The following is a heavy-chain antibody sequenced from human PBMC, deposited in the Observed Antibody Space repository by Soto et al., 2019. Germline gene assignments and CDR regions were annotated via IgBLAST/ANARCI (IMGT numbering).Heavy chain of an antibody. J-gene: IGHJ4*02. CDR1: GFTFSSYS. V-gene: IGHV3-21*01. CDR2: ISSSSSYI. CDR3: ARDLYSYDSSGYRDY. D-gene: IGHD3-22*01. Sequence: GGSLRLSCAASGFTFSSYSMNWVRQAPGKGLEWVSSISSSSSYIYYADSVKGRFTISRDNAKNSLYLQMNSLRAEDTAVYYCARDLYSYDSSGYRDYWGQGTLVTVSS.